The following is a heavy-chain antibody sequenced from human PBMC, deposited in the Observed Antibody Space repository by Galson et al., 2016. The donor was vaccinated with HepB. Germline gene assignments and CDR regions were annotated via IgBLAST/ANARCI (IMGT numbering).Heavy chain of an antibody. Sequence: CAISGDSVSSSSAAWNWIRQSPSRGLEWLGRTYYRSKWYNGYALSVKSRISIDPDTSKNQFSLQLNSVTPEDTAVYYCAASYFDSSGYAEGFDCWGQGTLVTVSS. CDR3: AASYFDSSGYAEGFDC. CDR2: TYYRSKWYN. CDR1: GDSVSSSSAA. V-gene: IGHV6-1*01. D-gene: IGHD3-22*01. J-gene: IGHJ4*02.